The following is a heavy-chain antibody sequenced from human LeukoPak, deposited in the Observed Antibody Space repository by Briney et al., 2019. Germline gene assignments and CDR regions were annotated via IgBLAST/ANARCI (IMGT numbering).Heavy chain of an antibody. CDR2: INHSGST. CDR3: ARSREKGITMVRGVILPKYYFDY. J-gene: IGHJ4*02. CDR1: GGSFSGYY. Sequence: PSETLSLTCAVYGGSFSGYYWSWIRQPPGKGLEWIGEINHSGSTNYNPSLKSRVTISVDTSKNQFSLKLSSVTAADTAVYYCARSREKGITMVRGVILPKYYFDYWGQGTLVTVSS. V-gene: IGHV4-34*01. D-gene: IGHD3-10*01.